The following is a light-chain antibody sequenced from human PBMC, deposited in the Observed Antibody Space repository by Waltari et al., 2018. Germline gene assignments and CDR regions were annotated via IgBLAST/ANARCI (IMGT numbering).Light chain of an antibody. Sequence: DIQMTPSPSSLSASVGDRVTITCRASQSISSYLNWYQQKPGKAPKLLIYAASSLQSGVPSRFSGSGSGTDFTLTISSLQPEDFVTYYCQQSYSTPPTFGGGTKVEIK. CDR3: QQSYSTPPT. CDR1: QSISSY. J-gene: IGKJ4*01. CDR2: AAS. V-gene: IGKV1-39*01.